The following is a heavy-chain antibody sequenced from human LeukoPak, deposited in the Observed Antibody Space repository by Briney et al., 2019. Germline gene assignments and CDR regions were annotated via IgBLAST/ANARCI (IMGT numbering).Heavy chain of an antibody. Sequence: PGGSLRLSCAASGFTFRSYAMHWVRQAPAKGLEWVAVISYDGSNKYYADSVKGRFTISRDNSKNTLYLQMNSLRAEDTAVYYCARVHAEWLVQGYFDYWGQGTLVTVSS. CDR1: GFTFRSYA. D-gene: IGHD6-19*01. CDR3: ARVHAEWLVQGYFDY. CDR2: ISYDGSNK. J-gene: IGHJ4*02. V-gene: IGHV3-30-3*01.